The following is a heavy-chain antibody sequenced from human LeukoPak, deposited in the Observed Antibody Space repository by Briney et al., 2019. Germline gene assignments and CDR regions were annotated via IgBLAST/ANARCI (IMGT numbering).Heavy chain of an antibody. CDR1: GYTFTSYG. V-gene: IGHV1-18*01. D-gene: IGHD3-22*01. J-gene: IGHJ4*02. Sequence: ASVNVSCKASGYTFTSYGISWVRQAPGQGLEWMGWISAYNGNTNYAQTIQGRVTMTTDTSTSTAYMGLRSLRSDDTAVYYCASWDYYDSSGSDYWGQGTLVTVSS. CDR2: ISAYNGNT. CDR3: ASWDYYDSSGSDY.